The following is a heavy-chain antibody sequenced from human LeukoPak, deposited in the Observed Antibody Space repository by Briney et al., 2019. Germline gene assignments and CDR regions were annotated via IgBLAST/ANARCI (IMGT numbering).Heavy chain of an antibody. CDR3: ARHRYYYRSGSYYGAPYYMDV. Sequence: SETLSLTCTVSGYSISSGYYWGWIRQPPGKGLEWIGSIYHSGSTYSNPSLKSRATISVDTSKNQFSLKLSSVTAADTAVYYCARHRYYYRSGSYYGAPYYMDVWGKGTTVTISS. CDR2: IYHSGST. V-gene: IGHV4-38-2*02. J-gene: IGHJ6*03. D-gene: IGHD3-10*01. CDR1: GYSISSGYY.